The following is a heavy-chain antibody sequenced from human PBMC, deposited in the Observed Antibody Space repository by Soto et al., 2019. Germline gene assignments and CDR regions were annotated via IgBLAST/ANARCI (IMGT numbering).Heavy chain of an antibody. Sequence: GESLKISCRVSGYSFSTYWIGWVRQMSGKGLEWVGIIHPGDSETRYSPSFQGQVIISADRSTNTAYLQWRNLRASDTAMYYCARQGGHDTPMIIDFWGQGTLVTVSS. J-gene: IGHJ4*02. CDR3: ARQGGHDTPMIIDF. D-gene: IGHD3-16*01. V-gene: IGHV5-51*01. CDR1: GYSFSTYW. CDR2: IHPGDSET.